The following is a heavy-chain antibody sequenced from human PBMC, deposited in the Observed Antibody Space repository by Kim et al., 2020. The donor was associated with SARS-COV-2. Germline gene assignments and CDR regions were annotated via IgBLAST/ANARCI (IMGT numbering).Heavy chain of an antibody. CDR2: VFDSGST. D-gene: IGHD3-3*02. J-gene: IGHJ4*02. CDR3: SRAGIFGVVGEFEF. V-gene: IGHV4-59*13. CDR1: GDSFSGYY. Sequence: SETLSLTCTVSGDSFSGYYWSWIRQAPGKRLEWIGYVFDSGSTNYNPSLKSRATISVDTSKNQLSLNLSSVTAADTAVYYCSRAGIFGVVGEFEFWGQGTLVTVSS.